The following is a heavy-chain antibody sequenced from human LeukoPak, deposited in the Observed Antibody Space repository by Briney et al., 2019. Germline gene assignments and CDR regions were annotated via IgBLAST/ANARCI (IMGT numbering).Heavy chain of an antibody. CDR1: GFTFSSYS. CDR2: LSSSSSTI. D-gene: IGHD3-22*01. CDR3: ARNANYYDSSGDFDY. V-gene: IGHV3-48*01. J-gene: IGHJ4*02. Sequence: GGSLRLSCAASGFTFSSYSMNWVRQAPGKGLEWVSYLSSSSSTIYYADYVKGRFTISRDKAKNSLYLQMNSLRAEDTAVYYCARNANYYDSSGDFDYWGQGTLVIVSS.